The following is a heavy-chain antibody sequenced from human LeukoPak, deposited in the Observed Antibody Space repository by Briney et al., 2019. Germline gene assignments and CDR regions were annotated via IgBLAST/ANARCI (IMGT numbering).Heavy chain of an antibody. J-gene: IGHJ4*02. CDR1: GSTFSSAW. CDR3: TTDSLVMNY. Sequence: PGGSLRLSCAASGSTFSSAWMGWVRQAPGKGLEWVGRIKSKTDGETTAYGAPVKGRFTISRDDSKNTQDLQMNSLKAEDTAVYYCTTDSLVMNYWGQGTLVTVSS. D-gene: IGHD2-21*01. CDR2: IKSKTDGETT. V-gene: IGHV3-15*01.